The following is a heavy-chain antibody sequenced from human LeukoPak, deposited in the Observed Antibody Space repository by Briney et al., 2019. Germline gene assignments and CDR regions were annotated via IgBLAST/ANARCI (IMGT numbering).Heavy chain of an antibody. J-gene: IGHJ4*02. Sequence: PGGSLRLSCAASGFTFTSYTMNWVRQAPGKGLEWVSSINPTSGYIYYSDSVKGRFTISRDNAKKSFYLQMNSLRAEDTAVYYCARFVEVHTYYFDYWGQGTLVAVSS. CDR1: GFTFTSYT. D-gene: IGHD1-1*01. CDR3: ARFVEVHTYYFDY. V-gene: IGHV3-21*01. CDR2: INPTSGYI.